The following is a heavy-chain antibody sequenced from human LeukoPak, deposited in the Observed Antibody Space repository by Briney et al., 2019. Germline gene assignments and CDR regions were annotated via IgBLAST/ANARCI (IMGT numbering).Heavy chain of an antibody. D-gene: IGHD5-18*01. CDR2: ISGSGGST. V-gene: IGHV3-23*01. CDR1: GFTFSSYA. Sequence: QAGGSLRLSCAASGFTFSSYAMSWVRQAPGKGLEWVSAISGSGGSTYYADSVKGRFTISRDNSKNTLYLQMNSLRAEDTAVYYCAVTGGIQLWPPPSSAFDIWGQGTMVTVSS. J-gene: IGHJ3*02. CDR3: AVTGGIQLWPPPSSAFDI.